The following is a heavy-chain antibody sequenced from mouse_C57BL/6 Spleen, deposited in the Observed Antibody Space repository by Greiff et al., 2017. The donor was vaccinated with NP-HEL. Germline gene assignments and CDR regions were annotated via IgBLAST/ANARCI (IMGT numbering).Heavy chain of an antibody. V-gene: IGHV5-17*01. J-gene: IGHJ2*01. CDR1: GFTFSDYG. CDR3: ARSGYYGPFDY. CDR2: ISSGSSTI. Sequence: EVKLMESGGGLVKPGGSLKLSCAASGFTFSDYGMHWVRQAPEKGLEWVAYISSGSSTIYYADTVKGRFTISRDNAKNTLFLQMTSLRSEDTAMYYCARSGYYGPFDYWGQGTTRTVSS. D-gene: IGHD1-1*01.